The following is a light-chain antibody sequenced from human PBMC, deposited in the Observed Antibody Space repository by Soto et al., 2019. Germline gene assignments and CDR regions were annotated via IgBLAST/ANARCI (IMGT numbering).Light chain of an antibody. V-gene: IGKV1-5*01. CDR2: DAS. Sequence: DIQMTQSPSTLSASVGDRVTITCRASQSISTWSAWYQQKPGKAPKLLIYDASSLESGVPSRFSGSGSGTEFTLTISSLQPDDFATYYCQQYNGDSRTFGQGTKVDIK. CDR1: QSISTW. CDR3: QQYNGDSRT. J-gene: IGKJ1*01.